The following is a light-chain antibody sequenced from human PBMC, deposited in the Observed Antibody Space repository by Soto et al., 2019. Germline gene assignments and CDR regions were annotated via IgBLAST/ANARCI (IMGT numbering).Light chain of an antibody. CDR2: GAS. J-gene: IGKJ1*01. V-gene: IGKV3-20*01. CDR3: QQYGSSRT. Sequence: EIVLTQSPVTLSLSPGERATLSCRASQSVRSSYLAWYQQKPDQAPRLLIYGASSKATGIPDRFSGSGSGTDFTLTISRLEPEDFAIYYCQQYGSSRTFGQGTKVEIK. CDR1: QSVRSSY.